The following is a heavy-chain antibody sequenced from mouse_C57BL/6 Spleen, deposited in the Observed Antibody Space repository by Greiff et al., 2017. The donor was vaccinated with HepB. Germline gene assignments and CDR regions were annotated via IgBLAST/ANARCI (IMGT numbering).Heavy chain of an antibody. CDR2: INPSTGGT. V-gene: IGHV1-42*01. CDR3: AIYYDYDVGFAY. CDR1: GYSFTGYY. J-gene: IGHJ3*01. Sequence: EVQLQQSGPELVKPGASVKISCKASGYSFTGYYMNWVKQSPEKSLEWIGEINPSTGGTTYNQKFKAKATLTVDKSSSTAYMQLKSLTSEDSAVYYCAIYYDYDVGFAYWGQGTLVTVSA. D-gene: IGHD2-4*01.